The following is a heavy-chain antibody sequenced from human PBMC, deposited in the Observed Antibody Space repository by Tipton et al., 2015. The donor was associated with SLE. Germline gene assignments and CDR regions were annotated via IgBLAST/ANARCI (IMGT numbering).Heavy chain of an antibody. CDR1: GGSINSDTHY. CDR3: ARTFYGGGDAFDI. V-gene: IGHV4-39*07. CDR2: IYYSGST. Sequence: TLSLTCTVSGGSINSDTHYWAWIRQPPGKGLEWIGYIYYSGSTYYNPSLESRVTVSVDTSKNQFSLKLSSVTAVDTAVYYCARTFYGGGDAFDIWGQGTMVTVSS. J-gene: IGHJ3*02. D-gene: IGHD4-23*01.